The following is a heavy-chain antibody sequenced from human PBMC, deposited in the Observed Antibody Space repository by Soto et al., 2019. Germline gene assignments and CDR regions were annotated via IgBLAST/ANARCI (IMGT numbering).Heavy chain of an antibody. CDR2: IYYSGST. V-gene: IGHV4-59*03. CDR3: AVSTGSSQYYFDS. D-gene: IGHD3-22*01. CDR1: GGSINNDY. J-gene: IGHJ4*02. Sequence: TLSLTCTVSGGSINNDYWNWIRQPPGKGLEWIGNIYYSGSTNYNPSLKSRATISIDTSKEEFSLNLNSVAAADTAVYYCAVSTGSSQYYFDSVGQGALVTVSS.